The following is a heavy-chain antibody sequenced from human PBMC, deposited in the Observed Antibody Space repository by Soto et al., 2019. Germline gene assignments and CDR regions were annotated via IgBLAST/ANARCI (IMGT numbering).Heavy chain of an antibody. D-gene: IGHD3-22*01. V-gene: IGHV5-51*01. Sequence: GESLKISCKGSGYSFTSYWIGWVRQMPGKGLEWMGIIYPGDSDTRYSPSFQGQVTISADKSISTAYLQWSSLKASDTAMYYCARGKYYYDSSGYRDFDHWGQGTLVTVSS. CDR3: ARGKYYYDSSGYRDFDH. J-gene: IGHJ4*02. CDR2: IYPGDSDT. CDR1: GYSFTSYW.